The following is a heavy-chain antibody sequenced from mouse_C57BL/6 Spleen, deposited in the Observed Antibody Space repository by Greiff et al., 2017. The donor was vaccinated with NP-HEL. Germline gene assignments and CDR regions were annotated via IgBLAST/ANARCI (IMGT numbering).Heavy chain of an antibody. CDR1: GFSLTSYG. Sequence: VQVVESGPGLVQPSQSLSITCTVSGFSLTSYGVHWVRQSPGKGLEWLGVIWSGGSTDYNAAFISRLSISKNNSKSQVFFKMNSLQADDTAIYYCARKPSSLYYAMDYWGQGTSVTVSS. CDR3: ARKPSSLYYAMDY. D-gene: IGHD1-1*01. J-gene: IGHJ4*01. CDR2: IWSGGST. V-gene: IGHV2-2*01.